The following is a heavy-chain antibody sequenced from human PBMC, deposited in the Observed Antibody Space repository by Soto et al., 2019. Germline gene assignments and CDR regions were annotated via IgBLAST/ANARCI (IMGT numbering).Heavy chain of an antibody. V-gene: IGHV4-39*01. J-gene: IGHJ4*03. CDR1: GGSISGLTYN. CDR3: ARHTMKTGNTFDC. Sequence: QLQLQESGPGLVKPSETLSLTCTVSGGSISGLTYNWGWIRQPPGQGLQWIGSIYYSGSTYYNPSLKGRVTLSVNTTKNQFSLRLTSVTAADTARCYWARHTMKTGNTFDCWGHGALVTGSS. CDR2: IYYSGST. D-gene: IGHD3-10*01.